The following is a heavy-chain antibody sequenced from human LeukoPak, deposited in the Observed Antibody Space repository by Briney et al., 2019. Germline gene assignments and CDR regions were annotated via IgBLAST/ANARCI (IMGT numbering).Heavy chain of an antibody. CDR1: GGSINSHY. CDR3: ARNPVGMAGYAFDI. D-gene: IGHD6-13*01. V-gene: IGHV4-4*07. Sequence: SETLSLTCTVSGGSINSHYWTWVRQPAGKGLEWIGRIYTSGSTNYNPPLKSRVTMSVDTSKNQFSLKLSSVTAADTAVYYCARNPVGMAGYAFDIWGRGTMVTVSS. CDR2: IYTSGST. J-gene: IGHJ3*02.